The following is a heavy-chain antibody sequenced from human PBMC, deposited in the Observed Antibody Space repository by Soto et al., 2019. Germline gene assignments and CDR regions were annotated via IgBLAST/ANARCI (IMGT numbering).Heavy chain of an antibody. CDR3: TSPRGNPGDY. Sequence: EVQLVESGGGLVQPGGSLKLSCAASGFDFSDSAMHWVRQASGEGLEWVGRIRSRPNGYATAYAASVKGRFSISRDDSKNVTYLQMNSLNIEDTAVYYCTSPRGNPGDYWGQGTLVTVSS. CDR2: IRSRPNGYAT. D-gene: IGHD2-15*01. CDR1: GFDFSDSA. V-gene: IGHV3-73*02. J-gene: IGHJ4*02.